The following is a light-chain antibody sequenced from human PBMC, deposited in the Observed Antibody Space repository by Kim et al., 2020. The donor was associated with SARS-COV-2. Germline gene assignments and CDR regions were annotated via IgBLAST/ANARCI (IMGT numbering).Light chain of an antibody. CDR2: GKN. V-gene: IGLV3-19*01. Sequence: LGQTVRITCQGDSLRRYYASWYQQKPGQDPVLVIYGKNNRPSGIPDRFSGSSSGNTAALTITGAQAEDEADYYCNSRDSSGNHFYVFGTGTKVTVL. J-gene: IGLJ1*01. CDR3: NSRDSSGNHFYV. CDR1: SLRRYY.